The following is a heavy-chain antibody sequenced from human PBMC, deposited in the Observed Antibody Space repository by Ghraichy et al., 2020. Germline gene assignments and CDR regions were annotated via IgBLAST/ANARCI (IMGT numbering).Heavy chain of an antibody. CDR1: GFTFSSYS. CDR3: ARDISPDEVSYYDILTGYYPYSYYYGMDV. D-gene: IGHD3-9*01. CDR2: ISSSSSYI. J-gene: IGHJ6*01. Sequence: GGSLRLSCAASGFTFSSYSMNWVRQAPGKGLEWVSSISSSSSYIYYADSVKGRFTISRDNAKNSLYLQMNSLRAEDTAVYYCARDISPDEVSYYDILTGYYPYSYYYGMDVWGPGTTVTVSS. V-gene: IGHV3-21*01.